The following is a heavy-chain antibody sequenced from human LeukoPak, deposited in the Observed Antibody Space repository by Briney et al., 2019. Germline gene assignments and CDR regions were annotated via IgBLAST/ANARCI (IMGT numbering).Heavy chain of an antibody. CDR2: IRYDGSNK. D-gene: IGHD5-18*01. Sequence: GGSLRLSCAASGFTFSRSGMHWVRQAPGKGLEWVAFIRYDGSNKYYADSVKGRFTISRDNSKNTLYLQMNSLRAEDTAVYYCARDDTAMVSYYFDYWGQGTLVTVSS. CDR1: GFTFSRSG. CDR3: ARDDTAMVSYYFDY. V-gene: IGHV3-30*02. J-gene: IGHJ4*02.